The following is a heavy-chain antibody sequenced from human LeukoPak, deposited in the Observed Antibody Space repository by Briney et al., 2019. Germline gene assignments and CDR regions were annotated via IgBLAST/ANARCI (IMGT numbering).Heavy chain of an antibody. D-gene: IGHD2-2*01. CDR2: ISSSSSYI. CDR3: ARELYCSSTSCYFYGSSWTYGMDV. CDR1: GFTFSSYS. J-gene: IGHJ6*02. Sequence: SGGSLRLSCAASGFTFSSYSMNWVRQAPGKGLEWVSSISSSSSYIYYADSVKGRFTISRDNAKNSLHLQMNSLRAEDTAVYYCARELYCSSTSCYFYGSSWTYGMDVWGQGTTVTVSS. V-gene: IGHV3-21*01.